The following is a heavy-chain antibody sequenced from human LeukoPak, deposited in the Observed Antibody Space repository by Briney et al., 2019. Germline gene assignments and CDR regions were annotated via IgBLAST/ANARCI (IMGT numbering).Heavy chain of an antibody. CDR1: GYTLNAYY. CDR2: VNPNSGRA. V-gene: IGHV1-2*02. J-gene: IGHJ5*02. Sequence: SSVNVSFKSSGYTLNAYYLHWGRQAPGQGLEWIGFVNPNSGRANYAHMFQGRVNMPRATSVSAAHFQLTRLRSADTAVYSCARDVYRFLSRHVDLWGQGTLIAVS. CDR3: ARDVYRFLSRHVDL. D-gene: IGHD2-8*01.